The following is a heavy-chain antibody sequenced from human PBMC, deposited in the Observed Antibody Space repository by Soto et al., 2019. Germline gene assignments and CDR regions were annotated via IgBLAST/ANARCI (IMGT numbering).Heavy chain of an antibody. V-gene: IGHV1-18*01. CDR1: GYTSSNYA. Sequence: QLQLVQSGAEVKKPGASVNVSCKASGYTSSNYAISWVRQAPGQGLEWMGWISVYNDKANCAHNLQDRVTMTTDTATSTAYMELRSLRSDDTAVYYCAGSIPGYYDSKGYYFPFQYWGQGTLVTVSS. D-gene: IGHD3-22*01. CDR3: AGSIPGYYDSKGYYFPFQY. J-gene: IGHJ1*01. CDR2: ISVYNDKA.